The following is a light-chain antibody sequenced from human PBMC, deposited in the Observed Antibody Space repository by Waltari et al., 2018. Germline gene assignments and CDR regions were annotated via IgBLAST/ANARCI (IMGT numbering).Light chain of an antibody. J-gene: IGKJ1*01. CDR2: DTS. Sequence: EIVLTQSPGTLSLSPGERATLSCRASQSVSRYLAWYQQTPGQAPRLLIYDTSIRATGVPDRFGGSGSGTDFSLTISRLEPEDFAVYYCQKYGTLPATFGQGTKVQMK. CDR1: QSVSRY. CDR3: QKYGTLPAT. V-gene: IGKV3-20*01.